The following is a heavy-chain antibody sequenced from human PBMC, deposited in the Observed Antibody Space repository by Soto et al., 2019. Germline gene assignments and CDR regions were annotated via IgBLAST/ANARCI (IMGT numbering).Heavy chain of an antibody. CDR3: ARAHERLEGSGTGWFDP. D-gene: IGHD3-10*01. CDR2: ISYSGNT. CDR1: GVSTSSGGNY. V-gene: IGHV4-31*03. J-gene: IGHJ5*02. Sequence: QVQLQESGPGLVKPSQTLSLTCTVSGVSTSSGGNYWSWIRHHPGKGLEWIGYISYSGNTYYNPSLKRRVTISVDTSKNQFSLELTSATAAATAVYYCARAHERLEGSGTGWFDPWGQGTLVTVSS.